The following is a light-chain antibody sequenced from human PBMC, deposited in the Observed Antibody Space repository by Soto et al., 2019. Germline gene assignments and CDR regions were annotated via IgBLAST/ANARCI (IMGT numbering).Light chain of an antibody. CDR3: QTWGSGSGV. CDR1: SGHSTYA. Sequence: QSVLTQSPSASASLGASVKLTCTLSSGHSTYAIAWHQHQSEKGPRFLMRLNSDGSHTKGDGIPDRFSGSSSGAERYLTISSLQSEDEADYYCQTWGSGSGVFGGGTKLTVL. J-gene: IGLJ3*02. V-gene: IGLV4-69*01. CDR2: LNSDGSH.